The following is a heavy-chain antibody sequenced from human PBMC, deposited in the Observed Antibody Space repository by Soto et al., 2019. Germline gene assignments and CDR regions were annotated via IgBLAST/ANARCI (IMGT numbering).Heavy chain of an antibody. CDR2: IYWDDDK. V-gene: IGHV2-5*02. J-gene: IGHJ5*02. D-gene: IGHD3-10*01. CDR1: GFSLTTSGVG. Sequence: QITLKESGPTRVKPTQTLMLTCNFSGFSLTTSGVGVGWIRQSPGKARECLAVIYWDDDKRYSPSLRSRLTITKDNSKNQVVLLMTNMDPVDTGTYYCANRRQWSSNWASGWFDPWGQGTLVTVSS. CDR3: ANRRQWSSNWASGWFDP.